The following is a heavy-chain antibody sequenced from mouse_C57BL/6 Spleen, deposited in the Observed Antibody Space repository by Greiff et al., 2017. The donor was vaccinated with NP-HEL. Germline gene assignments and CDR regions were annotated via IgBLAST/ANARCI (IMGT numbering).Heavy chain of an antibody. V-gene: IGHV1-63*01. CDR1: GYTFTNYW. Sequence: VQLVESGAELVRPGTSVKMSCKASGYTFTNYWIGWAKQRPGHGLEWIGDIYPGGGYTNYNEKFKGKATLTADKSSSTAYMQFSSLTSEDSAIYYCARREEAWFAYWGQGTLVTVSA. CDR3: ARREEAWFAY. J-gene: IGHJ3*01. CDR2: IYPGGGYT.